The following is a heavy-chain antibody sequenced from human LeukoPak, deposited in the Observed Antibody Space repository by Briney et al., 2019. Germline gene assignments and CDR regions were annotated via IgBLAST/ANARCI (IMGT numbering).Heavy chain of an antibody. Sequence: SETLSLTCAVSGYSISSGYYWGWIRQPPGKGLEWMGSIYHSGSTYYNPSLKRRVTISVDTSKNPFSLKLSSVTAADTAVYYCARGNVDIVATIFDYWGQGTLVTVSS. J-gene: IGHJ4*02. CDR1: GYSISSGYY. CDR2: IYHSGST. D-gene: IGHD5-12*01. V-gene: IGHV4-38-2*01. CDR3: ARGNVDIVATIFDY.